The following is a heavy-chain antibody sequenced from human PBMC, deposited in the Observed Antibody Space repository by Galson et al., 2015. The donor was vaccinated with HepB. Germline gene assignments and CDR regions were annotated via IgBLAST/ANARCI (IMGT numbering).Heavy chain of an antibody. CDR2: IRGNIRSKAYGETT. Sequence: LRLSCAASGFTFGDYAISWLRQAPGKGLEWVGFIRGNIRSKAYGETTEYAASVRGRFTISRDDSKSIAYLQMNSLRAEDTALYYCAKGKFDNSWGGIDFWGQGTLVAVSS. D-gene: IGHD6-13*01. J-gene: IGHJ4*02. V-gene: IGHV3-49*03. CDR3: AKGKFDNSWGGIDF. CDR1: GFTFGDYA.